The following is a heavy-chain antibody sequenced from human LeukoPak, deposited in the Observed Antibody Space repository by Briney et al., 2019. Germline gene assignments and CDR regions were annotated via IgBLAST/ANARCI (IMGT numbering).Heavy chain of an antibody. J-gene: IGHJ1*01. D-gene: IGHD3-3*02. CDR2: IYYCGST. CDR1: GGSISSSGFY. CDR3: ARDWGSISAPRGYFQH. Sequence: SETLSLTCTVSGGSISSSGFYWGWIRQPPGKGLEWIGRIYYCGSTYYNPSLKSRVTISVYTSKNQFSLKLNSFSAADTAVYFCARDWGSISAPRGYFQHWGQGTLVTVSS. V-gene: IGHV4-39*07.